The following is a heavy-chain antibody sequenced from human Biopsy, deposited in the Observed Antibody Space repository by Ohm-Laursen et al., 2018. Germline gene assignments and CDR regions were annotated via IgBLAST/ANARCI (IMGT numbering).Heavy chain of an antibody. Sequence: SETLSFTCTVSGDSISTYYWSWIRQPPGKGLQWIGYIYYTGNTDYNPSLQSRVTISVDTSKNHFSLRLRSMTPADTAMYYCARDRRYYSDRTVPGYFDLWGRGTLVTVSS. CDR1: GDSISTYY. V-gene: IGHV4-59*01. J-gene: IGHJ2*01. D-gene: IGHD3-22*01. CDR2: IYYTGNT. CDR3: ARDRRYYSDRTVPGYFDL.